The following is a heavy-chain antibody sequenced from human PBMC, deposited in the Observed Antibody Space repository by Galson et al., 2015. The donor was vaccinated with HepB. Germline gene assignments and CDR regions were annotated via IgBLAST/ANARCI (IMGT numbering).Heavy chain of an antibody. Sequence: SLRLSCAASGFTFTNAWMSWIRQAPGKGLEWIGRIKPNADGGTTDYAAPLQGRFAISRDDSKNTLYLQINSLRTEDTAVYYCTIWYLGAWYLNWGGDIRGQGTLVTVSS. CDR2: IKPNADGGTT. J-gene: IGHJ4*02. CDR3: TIWYLGAWYLNWGGDI. CDR1: GFTFTNAW. V-gene: IGHV3-15*01. D-gene: IGHD6-19*01.